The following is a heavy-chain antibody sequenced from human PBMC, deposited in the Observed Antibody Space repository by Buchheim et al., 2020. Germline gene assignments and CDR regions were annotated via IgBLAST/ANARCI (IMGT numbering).Heavy chain of an antibody. Sequence: QVQLVESGGGVVQPGRSLRLSCAASGFTFSSYAMHWVRQAPGKGLEWVAVISYDGSNKYYADSVKGRFTISRDNSKNTLYLQMNSLRAEDTTVYYCASDTHHLLRFVEWPTIPSTPFDYWGQGTL. CDR3: ASDTHHLLRFVEWPTIPSTPFDY. V-gene: IGHV3-30*04. D-gene: IGHD3-3*01. CDR1: GFTFSSYA. CDR2: ISYDGSNK. J-gene: IGHJ4*02.